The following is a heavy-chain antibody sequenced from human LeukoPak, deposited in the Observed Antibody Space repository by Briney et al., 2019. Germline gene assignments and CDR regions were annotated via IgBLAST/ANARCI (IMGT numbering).Heavy chain of an antibody. J-gene: IGHJ3*02. CDR3: AKDSWSGNGIYDPFDI. V-gene: IGHV3-23*01. D-gene: IGHD2-8*01. Sequence: GGSLRLSCATSGFTFSTYAMSWVRQAPGKGLEWVSVHGGGDNKYYIDSVKGRFTISGDDSKGTLSLQMNSLRPEDTAIYYCAKDSWSGNGIYDPFDIWGRGTMVAVSS. CDR2: HGGGDNK. CDR1: GFTFSTYA.